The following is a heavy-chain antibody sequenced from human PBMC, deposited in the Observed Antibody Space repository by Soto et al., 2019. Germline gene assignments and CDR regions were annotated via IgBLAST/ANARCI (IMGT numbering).Heavy chain of an antibody. CDR2: INHSGST. J-gene: IGHJ6*02. CDR1: GGSFSGYY. V-gene: IGHV4-34*01. CDR3: ARGAGLYYGSGSYYKNYYYGMDV. Sequence: LSLTCAVYGGSFSGYYWSWIRQPPGKGLEWIGEINHSGSTNYNPSLKSRVTISVDTSKNQFSLKLSSVTAADTAVYYCARGAGLYYGSGSYYKNYYYGMDVWGQGTTVTVSS. D-gene: IGHD3-10*01.